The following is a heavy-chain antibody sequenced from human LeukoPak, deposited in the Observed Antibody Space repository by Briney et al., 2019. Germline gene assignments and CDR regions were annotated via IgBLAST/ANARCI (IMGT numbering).Heavy chain of an antibody. V-gene: IGHV3-53*01. J-gene: IGHJ4*02. CDR1: GFTVSSNY. CDR3: ARERWDYYDSSGYYND. D-gene: IGHD3-22*01. Sequence: GGSLRLSCAASGFTVSSNYMSWVRQAPGKGLEWVTVIYSGGNTYYADSVKGRFTISRDNSKNTLYLQMNSLRAEDTAVYYCARERWDYYDSSGYYNDWGQGTLVTVSS. CDR2: IYSGGNT.